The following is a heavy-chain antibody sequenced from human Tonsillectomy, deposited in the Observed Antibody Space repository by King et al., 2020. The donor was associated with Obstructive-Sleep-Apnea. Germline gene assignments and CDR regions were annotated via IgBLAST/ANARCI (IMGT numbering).Heavy chain of an antibody. Sequence: VQLVESGGGWVQPGGALRLSCAAPGFTVSSHYMSWVRQGLGKGGEWGSMSYSGGSTYYTDSVKGRFTISRDNSKKTRYLQMNSLRAEDTAGYYCARFVVTVYYYYGMYVWGQGTTVTVSS. V-gene: IGHV3-66*01. J-gene: IGHJ6*02. D-gene: IGHD1-14*01. CDR3: ARFVVTVYYYYGMYV. CDR1: GFTVSSHY. CDR2: SYSGGST.